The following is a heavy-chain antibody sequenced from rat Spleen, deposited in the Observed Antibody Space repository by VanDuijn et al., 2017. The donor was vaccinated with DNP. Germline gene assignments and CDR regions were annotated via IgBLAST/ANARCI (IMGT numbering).Heavy chain of an antibody. CDR1: ADPSTTND. CDR3: ARWPGYNPPYALDA. CDR2: INHSGHT. V-gene: IGHV3-1*01. J-gene: IGHJ4*01. Sequence: EGQRQEAGPGRGKPAQTPARTGPGTADPSTTNDGAGTRKVPGDKMEWIGYINHSGHTGYNPSLRGRISITRDTSKNQFFLQLNSVTTEDTATYYCARWPGYNPPYALDAWGQGTSVTVSS. D-gene: IGHD1-4*01.